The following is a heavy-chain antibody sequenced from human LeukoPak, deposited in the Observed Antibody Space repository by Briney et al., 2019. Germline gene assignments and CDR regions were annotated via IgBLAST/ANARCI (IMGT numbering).Heavy chain of an antibody. V-gene: IGHV4-38-2*02. D-gene: IGHD6-19*01. CDR3: ARDRAAVAGASLYYYYGMDV. Sequence: TSETLSLTCTVSGYSISSGYYWGWIRQPPGKGLEWIGSIYHSGSTYYNPSLKSRVTISVDTSKNQFSLKLSSVTAADTAVYYCARDRAAVAGASLYYYYGMDVWGQGTTVTVSS. CDR1: GYSISSGYY. J-gene: IGHJ6*02. CDR2: IYHSGST.